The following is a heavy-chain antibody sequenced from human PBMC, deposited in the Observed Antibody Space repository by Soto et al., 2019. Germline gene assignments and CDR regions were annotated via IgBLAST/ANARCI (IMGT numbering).Heavy chain of an antibody. J-gene: IGHJ5*02. V-gene: IGHV1-8*01. CDR2: MNPNSGNT. Sequence: ASVKVSCKASGYTFTSYDINWVRQATGQGLEWMGWMNPNSGNTGYAQKFQGRVTMTRNTSISTAYMELSSLRSEDTAVYYCARILPMVRGVQNNWFDPWGQGTLVTVSS. CDR1: GYTFTSYD. CDR3: ARILPMVRGVQNNWFDP. D-gene: IGHD3-10*01.